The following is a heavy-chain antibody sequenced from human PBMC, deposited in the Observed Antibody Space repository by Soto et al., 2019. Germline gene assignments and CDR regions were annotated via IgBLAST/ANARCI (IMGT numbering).Heavy chain of an antibody. CDR2: INHSGST. D-gene: IGHD1-20*01. J-gene: IGHJ4*02. V-gene: IGHV4-34*03. CDR3: TTMGVTNWNDVVY. CDR1: GGSFSGYY. Sequence: SETLSLTCAVYGGSFSGYYWTWIRQPPGTGLEWIGEINHSGSTNYNPSLKSRVTISRDDSKNTAYLQMNSLKTEDTAVYYCTTMGVTNWNDVVYWGQGTLVTVSS.